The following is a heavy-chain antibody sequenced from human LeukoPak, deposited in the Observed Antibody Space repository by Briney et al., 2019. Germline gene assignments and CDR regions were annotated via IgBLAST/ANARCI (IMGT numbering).Heavy chain of an antibody. CDR3: ARENIVVVPAAEGDAFDI. V-gene: IGHV3-48*03. D-gene: IGHD2-2*01. J-gene: IGHJ3*02. CDR1: GFTFSSYE. Sequence: PGGSLRLSCAASGFTFSSYEMNWVRQAPGKGLEGVSYISSSGSTIYYADSVKGRFTISRDNAKNSLYLQMNSLRAEDTAVYYCARENIVVVPAAEGDAFDIWGQGTMVTVSS. CDR2: ISSSGSTI.